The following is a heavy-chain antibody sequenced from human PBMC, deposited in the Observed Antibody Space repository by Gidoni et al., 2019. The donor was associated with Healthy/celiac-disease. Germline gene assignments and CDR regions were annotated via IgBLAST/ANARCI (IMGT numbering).Heavy chain of an antibody. CDR2: INPNSGGT. CDR3: ARPYNWNDVFDAFDI. Sequence: QVQLVQSGAEVKKPGASVKVSCKASGYPFPGYYMHWVRQAPGQGLEWMGWINPNSGGTNYAQKFQGRVTMTRDTSISTAYMELSRLRSDDTAVYYCARPYNWNDVFDAFDIWGQGTMVTVSS. J-gene: IGHJ3*02. CDR1: GYPFPGYY. D-gene: IGHD1-20*01. V-gene: IGHV1-2*02.